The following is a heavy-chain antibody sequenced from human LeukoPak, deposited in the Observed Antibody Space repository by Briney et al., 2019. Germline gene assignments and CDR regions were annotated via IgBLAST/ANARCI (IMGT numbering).Heavy chain of an antibody. CDR2: IGSPSSTL. CDR3: ANWQSGSRVFFDY. CDR1: GFTFWNYN. Sequence: GGSLRLSCAASGFTFWNYNMNCVRHAPGKGGEWFSYIGSPSSTLYYADSVEGRFTVSRDNAENSLYLQMHSLRAEDTAVYYCANWQSGSRVFFDYWGQGTLVTVSS. V-gene: IGHV3-48*01. J-gene: IGHJ4*02. D-gene: IGHD1-26*01.